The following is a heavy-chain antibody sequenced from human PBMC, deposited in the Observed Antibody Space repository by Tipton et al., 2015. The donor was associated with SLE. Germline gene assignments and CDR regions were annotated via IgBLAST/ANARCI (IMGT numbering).Heavy chain of an antibody. D-gene: IGHD5-24*01. CDR1: GYTFTSYD. Sequence: QLVQSGAEVKKPGASVKVSCKASGYTFTSYDINWVRQATGQGLEWMGWMNPNSGNTDYAQKFQGRVTMTRNTSISTAYMELSSLRSEDTAVYYCARYRRDGYDDAFDIWGQGPMVTVSS. J-gene: IGHJ3*02. CDR3: ARYRRDGYDDAFDI. CDR2: MNPNSGNT. V-gene: IGHV1-8*01.